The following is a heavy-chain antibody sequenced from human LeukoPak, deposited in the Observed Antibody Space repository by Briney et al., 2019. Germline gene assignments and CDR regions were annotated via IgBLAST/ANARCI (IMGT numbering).Heavy chain of an antibody. Sequence: GASVKVSCKASGYSFTGYYIYWVRQAPGQGLEWMGWINPNSGGTSYAQKFQGRVTMTRDTSINTAYMELSSLRSDDTAVYYCARGISGISSGFNLDWFDPWGQGTLVTVSS. V-gene: IGHV1-2*02. CDR3: ARGISGISSGFNLDWFDP. J-gene: IGHJ5*02. CDR2: INPNSGGT. CDR1: GYSFTGYY. D-gene: IGHD6-19*01.